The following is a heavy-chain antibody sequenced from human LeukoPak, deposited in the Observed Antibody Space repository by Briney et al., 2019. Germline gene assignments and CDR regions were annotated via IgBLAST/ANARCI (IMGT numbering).Heavy chain of an antibody. V-gene: IGHV1-18*01. CDR3: ARDAYCSSTSCPRGWSWFDP. CDR2: ISAYNGNT. CDR1: GYTFTSYG. Sequence: GASVKVSCKASGYTFTSYGISWVRQAPGQGLEWMGWISAYNGNTNYAQKLQGRVTMTTDTSTSTAYMELRSLGSDDTAVYYCARDAYCSSTSCPRGWSWFDPWGQGTLVTVSS. J-gene: IGHJ5*02. D-gene: IGHD2-2*01.